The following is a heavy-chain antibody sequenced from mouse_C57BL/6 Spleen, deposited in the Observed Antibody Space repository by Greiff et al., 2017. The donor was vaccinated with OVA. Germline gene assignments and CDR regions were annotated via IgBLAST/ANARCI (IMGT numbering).Heavy chain of an antibody. Sequence: QVQLQQPGAELVMPGASVKLSCKASGYTFTSYWMHWVKQRPGQGLEWIGEIDPSDSYTNYNQKFKGKSTLTVDKSSSTAYMQLSSLTSEDSAVYYCARRSQIYGSVDYWGQGTTLTVSS. CDR2: IDPSDSYT. D-gene: IGHD1-1*01. J-gene: IGHJ2*01. V-gene: IGHV1-69*01. CDR3: ARRSQIYGSVDY. CDR1: GYTFTSYW.